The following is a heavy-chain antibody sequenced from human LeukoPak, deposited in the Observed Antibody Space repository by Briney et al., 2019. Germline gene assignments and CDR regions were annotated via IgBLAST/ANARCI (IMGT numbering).Heavy chain of an antibody. D-gene: IGHD6-13*01. CDR3: AREIAAAGTFDPHAAFDI. CDR2: IYYSGST. V-gene: IGHV4-30-4*01. Sequence: SQTLSLTCTVSGGSISSVDYYWSWIRQPPGKGLEWIGYIYYSGSTYYNPSLKSRVTISVDTSKNQFSLKLSSVTAADTAVYYCAREIAAAGTFDPHAAFDIWGQGTMVTVSS. J-gene: IGHJ3*02. CDR1: GGSISSVDYY.